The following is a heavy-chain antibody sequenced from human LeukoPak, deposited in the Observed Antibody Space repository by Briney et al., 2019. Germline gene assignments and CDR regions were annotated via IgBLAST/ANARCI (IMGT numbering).Heavy chain of an antibody. Sequence: GGSLRLSCAASGFTFSSYAMSWVRQAPGKGLEWVSAISGSGGSTYYADSVKGRFTISRDNSKNTLYLQMNSLRAEDTAVYYCAKVAGAYCGGDCFFDYWGQGTLVTVSS. CDR3: AKVAGAYCGGDCFFDY. CDR2: ISGSGGST. CDR1: GFTFSSYA. J-gene: IGHJ4*02. V-gene: IGHV3-23*01. D-gene: IGHD2-21*01.